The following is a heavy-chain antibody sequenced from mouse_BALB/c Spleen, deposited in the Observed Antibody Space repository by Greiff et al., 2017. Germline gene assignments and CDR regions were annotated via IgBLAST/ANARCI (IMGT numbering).Heavy chain of an antibody. CDR3: ARGGGKLGRGFAY. CDR2: ILPGSGST. V-gene: IGHV1-9*01. Sequence: VQLQQSGAELMKPGASVKISCKATGYTFSSYWIEWVKQRPGHGLEWIGEILPGSGSTNYNEKFKGKATFTADTSSNTAYMQLSSLTSEDSAVYYCARGGGKLGRGFAYWGQGTLVTVSA. J-gene: IGHJ3*01. CDR1: GYTFSSYW. D-gene: IGHD4-1*01.